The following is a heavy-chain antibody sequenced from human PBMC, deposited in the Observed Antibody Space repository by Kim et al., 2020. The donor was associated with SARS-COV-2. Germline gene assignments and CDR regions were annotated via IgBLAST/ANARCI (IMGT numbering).Heavy chain of an antibody. J-gene: IGHJ1*01. Sequence: GGSLRLSCEGSGYIFSHYWMHWVRQAPGKGLEWVSRISNDGSFTGHADSVKGRFTISRDNAKNTLYLHMNSLRVEDTAVYYCARFCFDWLSSLWGQGTLFTVSP. CDR3: ARFCFDWLSSL. V-gene: IGHV3-74*01. CDR1: GYIFSHYW. CDR2: ISNDGSFT. D-gene: IGHD3-9*01.